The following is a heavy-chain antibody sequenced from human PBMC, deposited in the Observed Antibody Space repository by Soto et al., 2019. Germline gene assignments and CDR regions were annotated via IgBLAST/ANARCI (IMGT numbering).Heavy chain of an antibody. J-gene: IGHJ6*02. V-gene: IGHV4-31*03. CDR3: ARDYRFMYYYDSSAPTSGMDV. CDR2: IYYSGST. D-gene: IGHD3-22*01. Sequence: PSETLSLTCTASGGSISSGGYYWSWIRQHPGKGLEWIGYIYYSGSTYYNPSLKSRVTISVDTSKNQFSLKLSSVTAADTAVYYCARDYRFMYYYDSSAPTSGMDVWGQGTTVTVSS. CDR1: GGSISSGGYY.